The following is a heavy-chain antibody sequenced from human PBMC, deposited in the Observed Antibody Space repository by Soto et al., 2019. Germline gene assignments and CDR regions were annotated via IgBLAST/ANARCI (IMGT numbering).Heavy chain of an antibody. D-gene: IGHD2-15*01. CDR3: ARGIYYYYYGMDV. CDR2: IYTSGST. Sequence: SETLSLTCTVSGGSISSYYWSWIRQPAGKGLEWIGRIYTSGSTNYAQKLQGRVTMTTDTSTSTAYMELRSLRSDDTAVYYCARGIYYYYYGMDVWGQGTTVTVSS. CDR1: GGSISSYY. V-gene: IGHV4-4*07. J-gene: IGHJ6*02.